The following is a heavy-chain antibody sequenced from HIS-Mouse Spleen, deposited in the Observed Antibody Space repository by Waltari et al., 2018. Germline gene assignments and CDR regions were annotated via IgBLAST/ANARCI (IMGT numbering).Heavy chain of an antibody. CDR1: GGSISSSSYY. J-gene: IGHJ5*02. Sequence: QLQLQESGPGLVKPSETLSLTCTVSGGSISSSSYYWGLIRQPPGKGLEWIGSIYYSGSTYYNPSLKSRVTISVDTSKNQFSLKLSSVTAADTAVYYCARHVEAGTQWFDPWGQGTLVTVSS. V-gene: IGHV4-39*01. CDR3: ARHVEAGTQWFDP. CDR2: IYYSGST. D-gene: IGHD1-1*01.